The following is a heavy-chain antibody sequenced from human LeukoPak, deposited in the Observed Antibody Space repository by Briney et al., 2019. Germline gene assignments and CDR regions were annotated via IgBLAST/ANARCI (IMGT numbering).Heavy chain of an antibody. V-gene: IGHV4-34*01. CDR3: ARSIAVAGTGDY. J-gene: IGHJ4*02. D-gene: IGHD6-19*01. Sequence: PSETLSLTCAVYGGSFSGYYWSWIRQPPGKGLEWIGEINHSGSTNYNPSLKSRVTISVDTSKNQFSLKLSSVTAPDTAVYYCARSIAVAGTGDYWGQGTLVTVSS. CDR2: INHSGST. CDR1: GGSFSGYY.